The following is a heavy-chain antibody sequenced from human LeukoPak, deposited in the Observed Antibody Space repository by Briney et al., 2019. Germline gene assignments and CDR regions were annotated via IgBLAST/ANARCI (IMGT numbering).Heavy chain of an antibody. CDR3: AKDNRRSSFDY. CDR2: ISWNSGSI. J-gene: IGHJ4*02. D-gene: IGHD6-13*01. V-gene: IGHV3-9*01. CDR1: GFTFDDYA. Sequence: GGSLRLSCAASGFTFDDYAMHWVRQAPGKGLEWVSGISWNSGSIGYADSVKGRFTISRDNAKNSLYLQMNSLRAEHTALYYCAKDNRRSSFDYWGQGTLVTVSS.